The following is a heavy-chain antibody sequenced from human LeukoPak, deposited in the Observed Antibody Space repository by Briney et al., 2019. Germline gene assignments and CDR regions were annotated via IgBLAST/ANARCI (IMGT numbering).Heavy chain of an antibody. CDR1: GGSFSGYY. D-gene: IGHD4-17*01. CDR2: INPSGIT. Sequence: PSETLSLTCVVYGGSFSGYYWGWIRQPPGKGLEWIGDINPSGITNYNQSLKSRVTISADTPKNQFSLRLSSVTAADTAVYYCARLDYGDYGTLAYWGQGTLVTVSS. V-gene: IGHV4-34*01. J-gene: IGHJ4*02. CDR3: ARLDYGDYGTLAY.